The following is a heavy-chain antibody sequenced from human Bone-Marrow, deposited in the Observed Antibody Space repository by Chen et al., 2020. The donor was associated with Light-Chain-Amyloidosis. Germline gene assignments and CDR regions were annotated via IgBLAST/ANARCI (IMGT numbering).Heavy chain of an antibody. CDR1: GFSFNNYA. CDR2: IRGRGDGA. CDR3: AKTFYPFTEAPGNFDH. V-gene: IGHV3-23*04. Sequence: EVRLVASGGGFVQPGGSLRLSCAASGFSFNNYAMSWVRQAPGKGLEWVSTIRGRGDGAYYADSVKGRLTVSRDNSKNTLFLQMSSLRAEDTAIYFCAKTFYPFTEAPGNFDHWGQGTLVTVSS. D-gene: IGHD3-16*01. J-gene: IGHJ4*02.